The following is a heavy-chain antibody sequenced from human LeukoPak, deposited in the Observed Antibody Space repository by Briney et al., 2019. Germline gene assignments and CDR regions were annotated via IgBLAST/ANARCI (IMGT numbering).Heavy chain of an antibody. CDR2: IYSGGST. V-gene: IGHV3-66*01. CDR1: GFTVSSNY. D-gene: IGHD3-22*01. Sequence: GGSLRISCAASGFTVSSNYMGWVRQAPGKGLEWVSVIYSGGSTYYGDSVKGRFIISRDKSKNTVYLQMNSLRVEDTAVYYCAREYYYDSSGYYIYYTDYWGQGTLVTVSS. CDR3: AREYYYDSSGYYIYYTDY. J-gene: IGHJ4*02.